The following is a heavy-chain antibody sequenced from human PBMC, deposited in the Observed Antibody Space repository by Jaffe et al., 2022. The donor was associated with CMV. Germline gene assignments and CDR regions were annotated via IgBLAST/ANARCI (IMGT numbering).Heavy chain of an antibody. Sequence: QVQLQESGPGLVKPSETLSLTCTVSGGSISSYYWSWIRQPPGKGLEWIGYIYYSGSTNYNPSLKSRVTISVDTSKNQFSLKLSSVTAADTAVYYCARAPGGQLWLIYWGQGTLVTVSS. V-gene: IGHV4-59*01. CDR2: IYYSGST. D-gene: IGHD5-18*01. CDR3: ARAPGGQLWLIY. J-gene: IGHJ4*02. CDR1: GGSISSYY.